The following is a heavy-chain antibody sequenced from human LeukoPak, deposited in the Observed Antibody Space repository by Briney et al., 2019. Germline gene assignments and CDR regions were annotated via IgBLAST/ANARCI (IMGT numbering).Heavy chain of an antibody. CDR3: AKDVIGRTYHADAFDI. D-gene: IGHD3-16*02. Sequence: PGGSLRLSCAASGFTFSSYWMSWVRQAPGKGLEWVANIKQDGSEKYYVDSVKGRFTISRDNSKNTLYLQMNSLRAEDTAVYYCAKDVIGRTYHADAFDIWGQGTMVTVSS. CDR2: IKQDGSEK. CDR1: GFTFSSYW. J-gene: IGHJ3*02. V-gene: IGHV3-7*01.